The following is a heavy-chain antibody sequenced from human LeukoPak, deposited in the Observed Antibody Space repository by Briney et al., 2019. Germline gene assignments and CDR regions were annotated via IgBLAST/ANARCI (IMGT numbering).Heavy chain of an antibody. CDR3: ARGVTGGGLDY. J-gene: IGHJ4*02. CDR1: GYTFTSYY. D-gene: IGHD2-8*02. V-gene: IGHV1-46*01. CDR2: INPSSGGT. Sequence: GASVKVSCKASGYTFTSYYMHWVRQAPGQGLEWMGIINPSSGGTTYAQKFQGRVTMTRDMSTSALYVELSSLRSEDTALYYCARGVTGGGLDYWGQGTLVTVSS.